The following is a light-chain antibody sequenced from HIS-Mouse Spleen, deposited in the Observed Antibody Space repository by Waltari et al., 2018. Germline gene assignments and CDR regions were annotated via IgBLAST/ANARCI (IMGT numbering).Light chain of an antibody. Sequence: SYELTQPPSVSVSPGQTARMTCAGDALPKKYAYCYQQKSGQAPVLVIYEDSKRPSGIPEIFSGSSSGTMATLTISGAQVEDEADYYCYSTDSSGNHRVFGGGTKLTVL. V-gene: IGLV3-10*01. J-gene: IGLJ2*01. CDR3: YSTDSSGNHRV. CDR2: EDS. CDR1: ALPKKY.